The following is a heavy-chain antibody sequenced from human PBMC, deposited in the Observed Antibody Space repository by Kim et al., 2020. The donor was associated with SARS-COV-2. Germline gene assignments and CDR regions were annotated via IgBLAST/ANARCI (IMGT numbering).Heavy chain of an antibody. CDR2: IIPILGIA. V-gene: IGHV1-69*04. CDR3: ARDQGMTTVVTTFDL. CDR1: GGTFSSYA. D-gene: IGHD4-17*01. Sequence: SVKVSCKASGGTFSSYAISWVRQAPGQGLEWMGRIIPILGIANYAQKFQGRVTITADKSTSTAYMELSSLRSEDTAVYYCARDQGMTTVVTTFDLWGRGTLVTVSS. J-gene: IGHJ2*01.